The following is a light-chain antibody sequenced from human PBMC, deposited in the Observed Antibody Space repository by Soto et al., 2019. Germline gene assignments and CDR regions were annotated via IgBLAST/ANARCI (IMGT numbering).Light chain of an antibody. V-gene: IGKV3D-20*02. Sequence: EIVLTQSPGTLSLSPGERATLSCRASQSVSSRYLAWYQQTPGQALRLLIYGASSRATGIPDRFSGSGSGTNFTLTIASLEPDDFAVYYCQQRSNWPYLTFGGGTRV. J-gene: IGKJ4*01. CDR1: QSVSSRY. CDR3: QQRSNWPYLT. CDR2: GAS.